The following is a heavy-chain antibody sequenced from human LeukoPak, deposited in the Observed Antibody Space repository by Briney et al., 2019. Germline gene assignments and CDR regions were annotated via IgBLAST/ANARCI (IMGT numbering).Heavy chain of an antibody. D-gene: IGHD6-19*01. CDR1: GGSISSSSYY. CDR2: ISSSSSYI. J-gene: IGHJ4*02. V-gene: IGHV3-21*01. CDR3: ARDKFLGIAVAGTPRYFDY. Sequence: TSETLSLTCTVSGGSISSSSYYWGWVRQAPGKGLEWVSSISSSSSYIYYADSVKGRFTISRDNAKNSLYLQMNSLRAEDTAVYYCARDKFLGIAVAGTPRYFDYWGQGTLVTVSS.